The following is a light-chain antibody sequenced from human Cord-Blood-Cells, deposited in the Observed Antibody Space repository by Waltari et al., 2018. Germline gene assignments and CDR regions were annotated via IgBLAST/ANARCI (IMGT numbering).Light chain of an antibody. CDR1: QSVLYSSNNKYS. CDR2: WAS. V-gene: IGKV4-1*01. Sequence: DIVMTQSPDSLAVSLGERATINCKSSQSVLYSSNNKYSLAWHQQKPGQPPKLLIYWASTRESGVPDRFSGSGSGTDFTLTISSLQAEDVAVYYCQQYYSTPWTFGQGTKVEIK. CDR3: QQYYSTPWT. J-gene: IGKJ1*01.